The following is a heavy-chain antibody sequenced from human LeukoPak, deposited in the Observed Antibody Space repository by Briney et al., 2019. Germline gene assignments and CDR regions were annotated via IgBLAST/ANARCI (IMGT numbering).Heavy chain of an antibody. CDR2: ISYDGSNK. D-gene: IGHD3-10*01. Sequence: GRSLRLSCAASGFTFSSYAMHWVRQAPGKGLEWVAVISYDGSNKYYADSVKGRFTISRDNSKNTLYLQMNSLRAEGTAVYYCAKESRYYYGSGSFSSQFDYWGQGNLVTVSS. J-gene: IGHJ4*02. V-gene: IGHV3-30*04. CDR1: GFTFSSYA. CDR3: AKESRYYYGSGSFSSQFDY.